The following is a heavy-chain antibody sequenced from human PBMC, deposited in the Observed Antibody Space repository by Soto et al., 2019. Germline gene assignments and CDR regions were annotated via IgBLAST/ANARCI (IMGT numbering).Heavy chain of an antibody. CDR3: ARGGCVRVGYYYYGMDV. Sequence: SETLSLTCAVYGGSFSGYYWSWIRQPPGKGLEWIGEINHSGSTNYNPSLKSRVTISVDTSKNQFSLKLSSVTAADTAVYYCARGGCVRVGYYYYGMDVWGQGTTVTVSS. V-gene: IGHV4-34*01. J-gene: IGHJ6*02. CDR2: INHSGST. D-gene: IGHD3-10*02. CDR1: GGSFSGYY.